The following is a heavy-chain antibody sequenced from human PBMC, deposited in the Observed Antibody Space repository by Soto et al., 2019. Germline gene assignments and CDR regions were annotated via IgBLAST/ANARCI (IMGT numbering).Heavy chain of an antibody. CDR3: ARGDSYYDFGIEC. J-gene: IGHJ4*02. CDR1: GFTFSNYA. V-gene: IGHV3-23*01. D-gene: IGHD3-3*01. CDR2: ISGSGART. Sequence: GGSLRLSCAVSGFTFSNYAMSWVRQAPGKGLEWVTSISGSGARTYYADSVKGRITTSRDNSKNTLFLQVSSLRDADTAVYYCARGDSYYDFGIECWGQGTVVTVSS.